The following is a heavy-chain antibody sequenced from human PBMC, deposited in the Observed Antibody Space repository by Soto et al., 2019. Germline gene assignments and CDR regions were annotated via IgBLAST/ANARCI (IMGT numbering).Heavy chain of an antibody. CDR2: SYYSGST. CDR3: ARAQDCSGGSCYRRRVWFDP. CDR1: GGSISSGGYY. J-gene: IGHJ5*02. D-gene: IGHD2-15*01. Sequence: SETLSLTCTVSGGSISSGGYYWSWIRQHPGKGLEWIGYSYYSGSTYYNPSLKSRVTISVDTSKNQFSLKLSSVTAADTAVYYCARAQDCSGGSCYRRRVWFDPWGQGTLVTVS. V-gene: IGHV4-31*03.